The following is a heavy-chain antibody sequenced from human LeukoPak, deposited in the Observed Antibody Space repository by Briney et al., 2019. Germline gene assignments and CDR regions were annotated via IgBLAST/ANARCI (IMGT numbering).Heavy chain of an antibody. V-gene: IGHV3-23*01. CDR3: AKVKSRFLEWLACFDY. CDR2: ISGSGGST. Sequence: PGRSLRLSCAASGFTFSSYAMSWVRQAPGKGLEWVSAISGSGGSTYYADSVKGRFTISRDNSKNTLYLQMNSLRAEDTAVYYCAKVKSRFLEWLACFDYWGQGTLVTVSS. CDR1: GFTFSSYA. D-gene: IGHD3-3*01. J-gene: IGHJ4*02.